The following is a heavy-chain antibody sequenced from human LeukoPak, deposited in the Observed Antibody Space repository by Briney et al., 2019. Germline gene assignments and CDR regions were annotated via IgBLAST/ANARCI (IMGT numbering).Heavy chain of an antibody. CDR3: ARHAGSSDSSSWYVAYYYYGMDV. V-gene: IGHV4-59*08. CDR2: IYYSGST. Sequence: SETLSLTCTVSGGSISSYYWSWIRQPPGKGLERIGYIYYSGSTNYNPSLKSRVTISVDTSKNQFSLKLSSVTAADTAVYYCARHAGSSDSSSWYVAYYYYGMDVWGQGTTVTVSS. D-gene: IGHD6-13*01. CDR1: GGSISSYY. J-gene: IGHJ6*02.